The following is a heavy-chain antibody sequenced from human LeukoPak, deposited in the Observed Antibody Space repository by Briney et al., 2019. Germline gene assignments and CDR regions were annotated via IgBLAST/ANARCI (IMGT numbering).Heavy chain of an antibody. CDR1: GITFSNAW. Sequence: GGSLRLSCAASGITFSNAWMSWVRQAPGKGLEWVGHIKSKTNGGTTDYAAPVKGRFTISRDDSKNTLYLQMNSLKTEDTAVYYCTTGRPATVIYYYYGMDVWGQGTTVTVSS. CDR2: IKSKTNGGTT. CDR3: TTGRPATVIYYYYGMDV. V-gene: IGHV3-15*01. J-gene: IGHJ6*02. D-gene: IGHD4-17*01.